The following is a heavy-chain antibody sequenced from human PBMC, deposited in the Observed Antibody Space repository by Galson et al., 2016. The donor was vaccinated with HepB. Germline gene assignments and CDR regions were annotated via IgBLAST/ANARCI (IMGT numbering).Heavy chain of an antibody. CDR2: ISYDGSKK. CDR3: SHTGRYFDWIVPVDSGS. CDR1: GVSFSNYG. Sequence: SLRLSCAASGVSFSNYGMHWVRQAPGRGLEWVAVISYDGSKKYYADSVKGRFTISRDNSRNTLFLQMNNLRPEDTAGYYCSHTGRYFDWIVPVDSGSWGQGTLVTVSS. D-gene: IGHD3-9*01. V-gene: IGHV3-30*03. J-gene: IGHJ5*02.